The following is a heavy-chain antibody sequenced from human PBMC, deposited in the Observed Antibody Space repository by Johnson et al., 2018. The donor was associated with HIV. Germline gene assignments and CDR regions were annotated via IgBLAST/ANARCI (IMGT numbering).Heavy chain of an antibody. J-gene: IGHJ3*02. CDR1: GFTFSSYA. D-gene: IGHD3-22*01. Sequence: VQLVESGGGLVQPGGSLRLSCAASGFTFSSYAMSWVRQAPGKGLEWVSAISGSGGSTYYADSVKGRFTISRDNSKNTLYLQMNSLRAEDTAVYYCARDGSPRDDSSGPYGAFDIWGQGTMVTVSS. V-gene: IGHV3-23*04. CDR2: ISGSGGST. CDR3: ARDGSPRDDSSGPYGAFDI.